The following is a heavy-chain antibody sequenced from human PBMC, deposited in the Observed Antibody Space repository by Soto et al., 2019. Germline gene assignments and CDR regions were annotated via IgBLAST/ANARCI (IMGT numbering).Heavy chain of an antibody. J-gene: IGHJ4*02. CDR2: LYYSGST. CDR1: GCSISSGGYY. V-gene: IGHV4-31*03. D-gene: IGHD3-16*01. CDR3: ARGPGIMAKIDY. Sequence: QVQLLESGPGLGKPSQTLSLTCTVSGCSISSGGYYWSWTLQHPGKCLGWIGYLYYSGSTYYTPSLKTRVTIAVDTSKNPFSLKLSSVTAADTAVYSCARGPGIMAKIDYWGQGNLVTVSS.